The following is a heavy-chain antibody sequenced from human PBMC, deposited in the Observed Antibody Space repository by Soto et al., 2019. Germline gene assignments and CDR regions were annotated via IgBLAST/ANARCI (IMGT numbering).Heavy chain of an antibody. CDR1: GFTFSKYA. D-gene: IGHD4-17*01. CDR3: ATYDYGDNNF. CDR2: ISYDGNNQ. J-gene: IGHJ4*02. Sequence: QVYLVESGGGVVQPGRSLRLSCVASGFTFSKYAVQWVRQAPGKGLEWVALISYDGNNQFYADSVKGRFTISRDNSRNTLYLQMGSLRPEDTAIYYCATYDYGDNNFWGQGTLVTVSS. V-gene: IGHV3-30-3*01.